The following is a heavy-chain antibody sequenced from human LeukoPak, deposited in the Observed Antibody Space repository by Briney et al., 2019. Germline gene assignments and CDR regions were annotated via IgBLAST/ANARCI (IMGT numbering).Heavy chain of an antibody. J-gene: IGHJ4*02. V-gene: IGHV4-39*01. CDR1: GGSISGSSYY. CDR2: IYYSGST. D-gene: IGHD3-16*02. CDR3: ARRAHYDYVWGSYRYGDYFDY. Sequence: SETLSLTCTVSGGSISGSSYYWGWIRQPPGKGLEWIGSIYYSGSTYYNPSLKSRVTISVDTSKNQFSLKLSSVTAADTAVYYCARRAHYDYVWGSYRYGDYFDYWGQGTLVTVSS.